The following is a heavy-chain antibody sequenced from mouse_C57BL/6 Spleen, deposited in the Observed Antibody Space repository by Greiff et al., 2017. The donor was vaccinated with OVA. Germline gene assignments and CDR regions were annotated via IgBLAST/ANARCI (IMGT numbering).Heavy chain of an antibody. CDR1: GYTFTSYW. J-gene: IGHJ2*01. CDR2: IYPGSGST. D-gene: IGHD1-1*01. V-gene: IGHV1-55*01. CDR3: ARDYYGSSYFGY. Sequence: QVQLQQPGAELVKPGASVKMSCKASGYTFTSYWITWVKQRPGQGLEWIGDIYPGSGSTNYNEKFKSKATLTVDTSYSTAYMQLSSLTSEDSAVYYCARDYYGSSYFGYWGQGTTLTVAS.